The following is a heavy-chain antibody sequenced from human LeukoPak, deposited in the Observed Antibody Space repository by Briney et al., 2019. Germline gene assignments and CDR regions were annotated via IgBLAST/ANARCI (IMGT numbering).Heavy chain of an antibody. D-gene: IGHD2-2*01. J-gene: IGHJ5*02. CDR1: GYSFTTYW. CDR2: IYPGDSDT. Sequence: GESLKISCKGSGYSFTTYWIGWVRQMPGKGLEWMGIIYPGDSDTRYSPSLQGQVTISADKSITTAYMQWSSLKASDTAIYYCARGPVVPAANYWFDPWGQGTLVTVSS. CDR3: ARGPVVPAANYWFDP. V-gene: IGHV5-51*01.